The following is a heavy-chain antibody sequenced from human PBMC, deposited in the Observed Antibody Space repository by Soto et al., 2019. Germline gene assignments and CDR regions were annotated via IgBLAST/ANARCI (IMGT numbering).Heavy chain of an antibody. Sequence: QVQLQESGPGLVKPSETLSLTCTVSGGSISSYYWSWIRQPPGKGLEWIGYIYYSGSTNYNPSLKSRVTISVDTSKNQFSLKLSSVTAADTGVYYCAREGPASYGMDVWGQGTTVTVSS. J-gene: IGHJ6*02. CDR3: AREGPASYGMDV. V-gene: IGHV4-59*01. CDR2: IYYSGST. CDR1: GGSISSYY.